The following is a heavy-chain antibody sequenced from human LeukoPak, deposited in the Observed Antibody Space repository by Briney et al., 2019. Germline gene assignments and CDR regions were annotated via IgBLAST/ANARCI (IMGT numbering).Heavy chain of an antibody. CDR3: ARGKPGIAAAGTLSPLDY. D-gene: IGHD6-13*01. V-gene: IGHV3-30*04. Sequence: GGSLRLSCAASGFTFSTYSIHWVRQAPGNGLEWVAVVSYDGTTKYYAHSVKGRFTISRDNSKNTLYLQMSSLETDDTAVYYCARGKPGIAAAGTLSPLDYLGQGALVTVSS. CDR1: GFTFSTYS. J-gene: IGHJ4*02. CDR2: VSYDGTTK.